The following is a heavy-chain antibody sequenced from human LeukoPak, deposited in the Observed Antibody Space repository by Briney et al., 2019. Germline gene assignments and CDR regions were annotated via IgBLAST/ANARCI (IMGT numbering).Heavy chain of an antibody. Sequence: GARRLSCVASGLPIADFAMHWVRQAPGKGLEWVSLISGDGVSTFYTDSVRGRFSISRDNTKNSLYLEMNSLRTEDTAMYYCAKEAGKFDYWGQGTLVAVSS. CDR3: AKEAGKFDY. CDR2: ISGDGVST. V-gene: IGHV3-43*02. J-gene: IGHJ4*02. CDR1: GLPIADFA. D-gene: IGHD6-13*01.